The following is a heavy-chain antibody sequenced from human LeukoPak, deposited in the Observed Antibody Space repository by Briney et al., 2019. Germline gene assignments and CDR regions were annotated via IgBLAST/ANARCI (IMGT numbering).Heavy chain of an antibody. D-gene: IGHD2-15*01. J-gene: IGHJ6*03. Sequence: NPSETLSLTCTVSGGSISSYYWSWIRQPAGKGLEWIGRIYTSGSTNYNPSLKSRVTMSVDTSKNQFSLKLSSVTAADTAVYYCAREWADGCSGGSCYSLGYYYCYMDVWGKGTTVTVSS. CDR2: IYTSGST. CDR3: AREWADGCSGGSCYSLGYYYCYMDV. V-gene: IGHV4-4*07. CDR1: GGSISSYY.